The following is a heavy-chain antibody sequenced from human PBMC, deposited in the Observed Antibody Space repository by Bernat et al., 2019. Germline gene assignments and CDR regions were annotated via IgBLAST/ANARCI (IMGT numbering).Heavy chain of an antibody. CDR3: ARDFRGRVDTFRY. CDR2: IYSGGST. CDR1: GFTVSSNY. J-gene: IGHJ4*02. Sequence: EVQLVESGGGLVQPGGSLRLSCAASGFTVSSNYMSWVRRAPGKGLEWVSVIYSGGSTYYADSVKGRFTISRDNSKNTLYLQMNSLRAEDTAVYYCARDFRGRVDTFRYWGQGTLVTVSS. D-gene: IGHD5-18*01. V-gene: IGHV3-66*01.